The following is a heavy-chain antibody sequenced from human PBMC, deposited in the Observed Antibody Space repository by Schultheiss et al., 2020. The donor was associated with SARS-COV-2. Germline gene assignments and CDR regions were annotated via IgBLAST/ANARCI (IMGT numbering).Heavy chain of an antibody. CDR2: INPNSGGT. CDR1: GYTFTGYY. J-gene: IGHJ6*02. CDR3: ARSPELVPAAPYYYGMDV. Sequence: ASVKVSCKASGYTFTGYYMHWVRQAPGQGLEWMGWINPNSGGTDYAQKFQGRVTITADESTSTAYMELSSLRSEDTAVYYCARSPELVPAAPYYYGMDVWGQGTTVTVSS. V-gene: IGHV1-2*02. D-gene: IGHD2-2*01.